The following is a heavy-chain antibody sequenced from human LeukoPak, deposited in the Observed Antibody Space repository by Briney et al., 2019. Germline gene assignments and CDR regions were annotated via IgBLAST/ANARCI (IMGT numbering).Heavy chain of an antibody. CDR3: ARGEVPAAINYFDY. J-gene: IGHJ4*02. V-gene: IGHV4-38-2*01. CDR1: GYSISSGYY. D-gene: IGHD2-2*01. Sequence: PSETLSLTRAVSGYSISSGYYWGWIRQPPGKGLEWIGSIYHSGSTYYNPSLKSRVTISVDTSKNQFSLKLSSVTAADTAVYYCARGEVPAAINYFDYWGQGTLVTVSS. CDR2: IYHSGST.